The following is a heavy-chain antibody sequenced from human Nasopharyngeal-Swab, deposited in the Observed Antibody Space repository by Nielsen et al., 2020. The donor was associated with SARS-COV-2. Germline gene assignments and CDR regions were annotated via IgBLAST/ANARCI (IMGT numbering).Heavy chain of an antibody. CDR1: GGTFSSYA. V-gene: IGHV1-69*13. Sequence: SSVKVSCKASGGTFSSYAISWVRQAPGQGLEWMGGIIPIFGTANYAQKFQGRVTITADESTSTAYMELSSLRSEDTAVYYCARDLAYYYDSSGYGGVDWFDPWGQGTLVTVSS. CDR2: IIPIFGTA. D-gene: IGHD3-22*01. CDR3: ARDLAYYYDSSGYGGVDWFDP. J-gene: IGHJ5*02.